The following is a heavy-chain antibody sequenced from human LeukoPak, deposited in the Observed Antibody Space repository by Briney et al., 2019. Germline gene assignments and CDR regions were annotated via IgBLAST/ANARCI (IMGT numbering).Heavy chain of an antibody. CDR3: ARVVYCSGGSCYSQYNWFDP. V-gene: IGHV3-7*03. Sequence: GGSLRLSCAASEFTFSSYWMSWVRQAPGKGLEWVASIKQDGSEKYYVDSVKGRVTISRDNAKNSLYLQMNSLRAEDTAVYYCARVVYCSGGSCYSQYNWFDPWGQGTLVTVSS. J-gene: IGHJ5*02. CDR1: EFTFSSYW. D-gene: IGHD2-15*01. CDR2: IKQDGSEK.